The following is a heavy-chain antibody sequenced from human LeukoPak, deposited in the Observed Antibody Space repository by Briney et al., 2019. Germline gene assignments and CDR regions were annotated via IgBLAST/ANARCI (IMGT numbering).Heavy chain of an antibody. Sequence: SVKVSCKASGGSFRRNTIVWVRQAPGQGLEWMGMIVPISGTPNYAQKLQGRLTISTDESTSTAYMDLSNLRSDDTAIYYCAINTGGRADAFDIWGQGTLVTVSS. J-gene: IGHJ3*02. CDR3: AINTGGRADAFDI. D-gene: IGHD1-26*01. V-gene: IGHV1-69*05. CDR2: IVPISGTP. CDR1: GGSFRRNT.